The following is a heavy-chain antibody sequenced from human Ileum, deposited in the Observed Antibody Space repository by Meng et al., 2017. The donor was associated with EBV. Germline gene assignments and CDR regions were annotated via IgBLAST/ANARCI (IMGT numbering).Heavy chain of an antibody. CDR2: TSHSGST. CDR1: GGSISRSDR. D-gene: IGHD3-22*01. J-gene: IGHJ4*02. CDR3: ASSDYYRSDY. Sequence: QVQLQESGPGLVKPSVTLSLTCAVSGGSISRSDRWSWVRQPPGKGLEWIGETSHSGSTNYSPSLKGRVTISLDKSKNQLSLKLNSVTAADTAVYYCASSDYYRSDYWGQGTLVTVSS. V-gene: IGHV4-4*02.